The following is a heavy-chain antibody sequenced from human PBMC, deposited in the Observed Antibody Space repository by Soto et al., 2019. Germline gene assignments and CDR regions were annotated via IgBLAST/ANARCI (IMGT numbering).Heavy chain of an antibody. Sequence: SETLSLTCTVSGGSISSSSYYWGWIRQPPGKGLEWIGSIYYSGSTYYNPSLKSRVTISVDTSKNQFSLKLSSVTAADTAVYYCARVYYDSSGYYLGHFDYWGQGTLVTVSS. D-gene: IGHD3-22*01. V-gene: IGHV4-39*01. CDR2: IYYSGST. CDR1: GGSISSSSYY. J-gene: IGHJ4*02. CDR3: ARVYYDSSGYYLGHFDY.